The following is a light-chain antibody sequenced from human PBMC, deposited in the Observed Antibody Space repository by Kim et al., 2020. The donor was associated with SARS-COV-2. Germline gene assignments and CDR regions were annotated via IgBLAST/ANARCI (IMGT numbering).Light chain of an antibody. Sequence: DIQMTQSPSSLSASVGDRVTITCQASRDIDTYLNWYQQKAGEAPKLLIYDAYSLETGVPSRFSGSKSGTDFTFTISSLQPEDVATYYCQQDSNIPITFGQGTRLEI. CDR2: DAY. J-gene: IGKJ5*01. CDR1: RDIDTY. V-gene: IGKV1-33*01. CDR3: QQDSNIPIT.